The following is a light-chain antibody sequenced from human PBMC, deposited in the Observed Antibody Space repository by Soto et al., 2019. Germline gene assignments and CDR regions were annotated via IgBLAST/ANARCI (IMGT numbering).Light chain of an antibody. V-gene: IGLV2-14*03. J-gene: IGLJ1*01. CDR3: CSYADGSIYF. CDR2: YVD. Sequence: QSALTQHTPVSGSPGQSITISCTGTSRDVGAYDYVSWYLQYSDKAPQLLIYYVDPRPSGVSSRFSGSKSGNTASLTISGLQAEDEGDYYCCSYADGSIYFFGTGTKVTVL. CDR1: SRDVGAYDY.